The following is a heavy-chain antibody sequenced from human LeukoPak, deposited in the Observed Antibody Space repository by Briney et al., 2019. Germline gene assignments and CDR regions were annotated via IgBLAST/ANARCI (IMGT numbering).Heavy chain of an antibody. CDR3: ARGYYDFWSGYFDY. J-gene: IGHJ4*02. V-gene: IGHV4-61*02. CDR1: GGSISSGSYY. D-gene: IGHD3-3*01. Sequence: SQTLSLTRTVSGGSISSGSYYWSWIRQPAGKGLEWIGRIYTSGSTNYNPSLKSRVTISVDTSKNQFSLKLSSVTVADTAVYYCARGYYDFWSGYFDYWGQGTLVTVSS. CDR2: IYTSGST.